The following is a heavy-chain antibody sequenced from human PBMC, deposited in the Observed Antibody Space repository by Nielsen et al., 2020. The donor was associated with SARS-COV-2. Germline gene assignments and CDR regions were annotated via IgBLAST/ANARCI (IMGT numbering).Heavy chain of an antibody. CDR2: ISYGGSNK. D-gene: IGHD2-15*01. J-gene: IGHJ4*02. CDR1: GFTSSTYG. V-gene: IGHV3-30*18. CDR3: AKDWTAIVVVPSGGVDY. Sequence: GGSLRLSCAASGFTSSTYGMHWVRQAPGKGLEWVAAISYGGSNKYYVDSVKGRFTISRDNSKNTLYLQMSSLREEDTAVYYCAKDWTAIVVVPSGGVDYWGQGTLVTVSS.